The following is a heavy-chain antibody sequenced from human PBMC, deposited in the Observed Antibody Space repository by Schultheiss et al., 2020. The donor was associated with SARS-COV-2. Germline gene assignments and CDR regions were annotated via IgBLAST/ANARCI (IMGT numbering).Heavy chain of an antibody. CDR1: GGSITSYN. CDR3: ARASKAKDIVVVSAVIFYYGMDV. V-gene: IGHV4-38-2*02. D-gene: IGHD2-2*01. Sequence: SETLSLTCTVSGGSITSYNWGWVRQPPGKGLEWIGSIYHSGSTHYNPSLKSRVTISVDTSKNQFSLKLSSVTAADTAVYYCARASKAKDIVVVSAVIFYYGMDVWGQGTTVTVSS. CDR2: IYHSGST. J-gene: IGHJ6*02.